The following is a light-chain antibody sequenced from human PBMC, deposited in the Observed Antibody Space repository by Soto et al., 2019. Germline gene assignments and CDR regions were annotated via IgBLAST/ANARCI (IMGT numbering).Light chain of an antibody. V-gene: IGKV1-39*01. CDR2: GAT. CDR1: EDIISY. Sequence: DIRMTQSPSSLSASVGDRVTLTCRASEDIISYLNWYQHKPGRAPTVLVYGATNLPSGVPSRFSGSGSGTEVTFPISSLQPEDFATYSCQQSHNSPLTFCGGTKVE. J-gene: IGKJ4*01. CDR3: QQSHNSPLT.